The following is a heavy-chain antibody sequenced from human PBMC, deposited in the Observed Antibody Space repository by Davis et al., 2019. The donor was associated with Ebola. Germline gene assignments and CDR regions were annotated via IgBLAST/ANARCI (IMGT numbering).Heavy chain of an antibody. V-gene: IGHV3-30*04. D-gene: IGHD5-18*01. Sequence: GESLKISCAASGFTFSSYAMHWARQAPGKGLEWVAVISYDGSNKYYADSVKGRFTISRDNSKYMLYLQMNGLRPEDTAVYYCAREDTAMADFDCWGQGTLVTVSS. J-gene: IGHJ4*02. CDR2: ISYDGSNK. CDR1: GFTFSSYA. CDR3: AREDTAMADFDC.